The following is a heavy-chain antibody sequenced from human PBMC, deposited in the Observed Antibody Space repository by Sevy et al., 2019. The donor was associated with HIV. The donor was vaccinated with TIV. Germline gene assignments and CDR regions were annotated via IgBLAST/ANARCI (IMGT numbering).Heavy chain of an antibody. CDR1: GFTFSDYY. CDR2: ISGSGSTI. D-gene: IGHD3-22*01. CDR3: ARENTMIEEPGWFDP. V-gene: IGHV3-11*01. J-gene: IGHJ5*02. Sequence: GGSVRLSCAASGFTFSDYYMSWIRQAPGKGLEWVSYISGSGSTINYADSVKGRFTISRDNAKNSLYLQINSLRAEDTAVYYCARENTMIEEPGWFDPWGQGTLVTVSS.